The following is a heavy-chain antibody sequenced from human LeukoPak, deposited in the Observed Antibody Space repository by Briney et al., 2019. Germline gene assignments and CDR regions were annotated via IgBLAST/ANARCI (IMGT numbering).Heavy chain of an antibody. CDR1: GYSISRGYY. CDR2: IYHSGST. V-gene: IGHV4-38-2*02. J-gene: IGHJ4*02. Sequence: SETLSLTCTVSGYSISRGYYWGWLRQPPGEGLEWIGSIYHSGSTYYNPSLKSRVTISVDKSKNQFSLKLSSVTAADTAVYYCARQYYDYVWGSGTNFDYWGQGTLVTVSS. D-gene: IGHD3-16*01. CDR3: ARQYYDYVWGSGTNFDY.